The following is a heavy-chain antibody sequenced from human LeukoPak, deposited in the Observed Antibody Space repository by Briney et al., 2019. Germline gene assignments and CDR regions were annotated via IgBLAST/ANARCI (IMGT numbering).Heavy chain of an antibody. CDR3: ARDGGIIRFGGQDV. D-gene: IGHD3-16*01. J-gene: IGHJ6*02. V-gene: IGHV3-7*01. CDR2: MNRDGSEK. CDR1: GFTFSDYW. Sequence: GGPLRLSCAASGFTFSDYWLSWVRQAPGKGLEWVANMNRDGSEKNYVDSMKGRITISRDNAKNSLYLQMNSLRVEDTAVYYCARDGGIIRFGGQDVWGQGTTVTVS.